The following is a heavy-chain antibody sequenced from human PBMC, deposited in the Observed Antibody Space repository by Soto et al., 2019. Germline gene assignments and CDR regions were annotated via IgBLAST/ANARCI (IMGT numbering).Heavy chain of an antibody. V-gene: IGHV4-39*01. CDR3: ARNWNLALVPAAYYDS. D-gene: IGHD2-2*01. J-gene: IGHJ4*02. CDR2: VYYTGTT. CDR1: NFSALTSSYY. Sequence: SEALSVSGPESNFSALTSSYYMDGILLPPGNGLQRVATVYYTGTTYYTPSLQSRVTSSTDTSQNQFSLNLNSVTAADTAVYYCARNWNLALVPAAYYDSWGRVSLV.